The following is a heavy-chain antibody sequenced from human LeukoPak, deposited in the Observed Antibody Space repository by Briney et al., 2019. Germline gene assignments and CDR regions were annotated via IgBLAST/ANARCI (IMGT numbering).Heavy chain of an antibody. Sequence: SETLSLTCTVSGSSIGTYSWSWIRQPAGKGLEWIGRIYTSGSTNYNPSLKSRVTMSVDTSKNQFSLKLSSVTAADTAVYYCARGEYCSSTSCYLPVTFDPWGQGTLVTVSS. V-gene: IGHV4-4*07. CDR1: GSSIGTYS. J-gene: IGHJ5*02. D-gene: IGHD2-2*01. CDR2: IYTSGST. CDR3: ARGEYCSSTSCYLPVTFDP.